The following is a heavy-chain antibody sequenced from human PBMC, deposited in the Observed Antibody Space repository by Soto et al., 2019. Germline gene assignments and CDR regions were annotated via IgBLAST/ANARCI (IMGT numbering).Heavy chain of an antibody. CDR2: VYYSGST. Sequence: SETLSLTCSFSGDSVTSHYLTWIRQSPEKGLEWIGNVYYSGSTYYNPSLKSRVTISVETSKSQFSLKLSSVTAADTAVYYCAGGDYYHSSGYYFYYYTMDVWGQGTTVTVSS. D-gene: IGHD3-22*01. V-gene: IGHV4-59*04. CDR1: GDSVTSHY. J-gene: IGHJ6*02. CDR3: AGGDYYHSSGYYFYYYTMDV.